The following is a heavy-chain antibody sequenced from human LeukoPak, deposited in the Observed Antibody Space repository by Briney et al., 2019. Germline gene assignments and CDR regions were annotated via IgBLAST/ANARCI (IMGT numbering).Heavy chain of an antibody. CDR2: IIPILGIA. V-gene: IGHV1-69*04. CDR1: GGTFSSYA. CDR3: ARTATIESRAIIN. Sequence: SVKVSCKASGGTFSSYAISWVRQAPGQGLEWMGRIIPILGIANYAQKFQGRVTITADKSTSTVYMELSSLRSEDTAVYYCARTATIESRAIINWGQGTLVTVSS. D-gene: IGHD5-12*01. J-gene: IGHJ4*02.